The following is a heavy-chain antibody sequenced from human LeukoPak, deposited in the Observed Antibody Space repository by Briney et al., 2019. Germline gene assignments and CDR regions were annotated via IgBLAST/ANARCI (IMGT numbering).Heavy chain of an antibody. J-gene: IGHJ4*02. D-gene: IGHD3-10*01. CDR1: GFTISSYA. V-gene: IGHV3-30-3*01. CDR2: ISYDGSNK. Sequence: GGSLRLSCAASGFTISSYAMHWVRQTPGKGLEWVAVISYDGSNKYYADSVKGRFTISRDNSKNTLYLQMNSLRAEDTAVYYCARDGMVRGVFDYWGQGTLVTVSS. CDR3: ARDGMVRGVFDY.